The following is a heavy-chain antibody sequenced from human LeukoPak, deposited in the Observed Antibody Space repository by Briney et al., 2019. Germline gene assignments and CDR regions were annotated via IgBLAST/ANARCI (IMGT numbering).Heavy chain of an antibody. CDR2: ISSSGSTI. Sequence: GGSLRLSCAASGFTFSSYEMNWVRQAPGKGLEWVSYISSSGSTIYYADSVKGRFTISRDNSKNTLYLQMNSLRAEDTAVYYCARGKGVTMVRGVIRGWGQGTLVTVSS. J-gene: IGHJ4*02. CDR1: GFTFSSYE. D-gene: IGHD3-10*01. CDR3: ARGKGVTMVRGVIRG. V-gene: IGHV3-48*03.